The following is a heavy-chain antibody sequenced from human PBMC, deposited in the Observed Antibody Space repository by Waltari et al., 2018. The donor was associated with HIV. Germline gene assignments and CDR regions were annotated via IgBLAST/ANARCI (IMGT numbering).Heavy chain of an antibody. CDR1: GHPFRNYN. CDR3: ARTFGDWSKGSTWFDP. Sequence: LVQSGPQVKKPGASVTVSCKASGHPFRNYNLNWIPHAAGQGFEWLGLGDPSRGAPSYARKFTDRLTVTWNSSEDTTYMHLTGLTSDDTAVYFCARTFGDWSKGSTWFDPWGQGTRITVS. D-gene: IGHD3-9*01. CDR2: GDPSRGAP. V-gene: IGHV1-2*06. J-gene: IGHJ5*02.